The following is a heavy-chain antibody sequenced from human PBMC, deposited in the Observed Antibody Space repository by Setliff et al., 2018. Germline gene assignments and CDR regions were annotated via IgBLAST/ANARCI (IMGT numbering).Heavy chain of an antibody. CDR2: INRDGSNI. CDR3: ARAFGGNSDAFDI. CDR1: GFTFSNYW. Sequence: PGGSLRLSCAASGFTFSNYWMHRVRQAPGKGLVWVSHINRDGSNIRYADSVKGRFTISRDIAKNTLYLQINSLRAEDTAVYYCARAFGGNSDAFDIWGQGTMVTVSS. D-gene: IGHD2-21*02. V-gene: IGHV3-74*01. J-gene: IGHJ3*02.